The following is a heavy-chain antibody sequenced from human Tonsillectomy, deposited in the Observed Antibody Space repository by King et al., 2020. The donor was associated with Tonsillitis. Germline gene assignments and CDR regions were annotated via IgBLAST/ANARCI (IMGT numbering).Heavy chain of an antibody. Sequence: VQLVESGGGLVQPGGSLRLSCAASGFTFSRSAMSWVRQAPGKGLEWVSGISGSGGSTYYADSVTGRFTISRDNSKTTLYLQMNSLRAEDTAVYYCAKDYRGYHDWGQGTLVTVSS. CDR1: GFTFSRSA. CDR3: AKDYRGYHD. J-gene: IGHJ4*02. V-gene: IGHV3-23*04. D-gene: IGHD5-12*01. CDR2: ISGSGGST.